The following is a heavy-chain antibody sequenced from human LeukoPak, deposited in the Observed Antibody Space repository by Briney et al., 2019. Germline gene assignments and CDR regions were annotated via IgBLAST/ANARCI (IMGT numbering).Heavy chain of an antibody. CDR1: GGSISSYY. CDR3: ARNGDDSSGDYYYYMDV. Sequence: SETLSLTCTVSGGSISSYYRSWIRQPPGKGLEWIGYIYYSGSTNYNPSLKSRVTISVDTSKNQFSLKLSSVTAADTAVYYCARNGDDSSGDYYYYMDVWGKGTTVTVSS. V-gene: IGHV4-59*08. D-gene: IGHD3-22*01. CDR2: IYYSGST. J-gene: IGHJ6*03.